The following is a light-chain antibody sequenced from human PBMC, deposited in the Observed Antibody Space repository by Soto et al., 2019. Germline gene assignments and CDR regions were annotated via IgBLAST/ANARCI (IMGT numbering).Light chain of an antibody. V-gene: IGLV2-8*01. Sequence: QSVLTQPPSASGSPGQSVTISCTGTSSDVGGYNSVSWYQHHPGKAPKLMIYAVSRRPSRVPDRFSGSKSGNTASLTVSGLQAEDGADYYCSSYSGSINVVFGGGTKLTVL. J-gene: IGLJ2*01. CDR2: AVS. CDR3: SSYSGSINVV. CDR1: SSDVGGYNS.